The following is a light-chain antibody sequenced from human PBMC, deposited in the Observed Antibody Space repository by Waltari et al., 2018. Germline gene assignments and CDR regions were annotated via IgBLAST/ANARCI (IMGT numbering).Light chain of an antibody. V-gene: IGLV2-23*02. CDR3: CSYVDSRTFV. J-gene: IGLJ2*01. Sequence: QSALTQPASVSGSPGQSITIPCTGTSSDIESYKLVSWYQQHPGEAPKVIIYEDTKRPSGVSGRFSASKSGNTASLTISGLQAEDEADYHCCSYVDSRTFVFGGGTRLTVL. CDR2: EDT. CDR1: SSDIESYKL.